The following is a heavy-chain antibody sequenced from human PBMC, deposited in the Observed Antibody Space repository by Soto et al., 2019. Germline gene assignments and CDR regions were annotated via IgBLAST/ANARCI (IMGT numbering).Heavy chain of an antibody. CDR3: AHAFGGTSWPNDAFDV. CDR2: IYWDDDT. Sequence: QITLKESGPTLVKPTQTLTLTCIFSGFSFSADGVGVGWIRQPPGKAQEGLALIYWDDDTRYRPSLKSRLTITKDSSKNQVVLTMTNMDPLDTATYYCAHAFGGTSWPNDAFDVWGQGTVVTVSS. CDR1: GFSFSADGVG. V-gene: IGHV2-5*02. J-gene: IGHJ3*01. D-gene: IGHD3-16*01.